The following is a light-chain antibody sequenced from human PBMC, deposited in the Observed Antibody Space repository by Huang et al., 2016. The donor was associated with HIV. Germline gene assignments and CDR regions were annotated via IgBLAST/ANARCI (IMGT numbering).Light chain of an antibody. CDR1: QSISNY. J-gene: IGKJ2*01. CDR2: GAS. CDR3: QQTYRPPQYT. Sequence: DIQMTQSPSALSASVGDRVTITCRARQSISNYVNWYQQKPGKTPKLLIHGASLLQTGGPSRFVGSGSGADFTLTISNLQPEDFATYYCQQTYRPPQYTFGQGTKVEI. V-gene: IGKV1-39*01.